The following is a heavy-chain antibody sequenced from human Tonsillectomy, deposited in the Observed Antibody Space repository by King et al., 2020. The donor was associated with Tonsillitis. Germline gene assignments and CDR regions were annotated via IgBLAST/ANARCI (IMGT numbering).Heavy chain of an antibody. V-gene: IGHV3-23*04. CDR3: AKDFVGVLPDASDI. Sequence: VQLVESGGGLVQPGGSLRLSCAVSGFTFSSYVMTWVRQAPGKGLEWVSGISGSGDRTYYADPVKGRFTISRDNPKNTLYLQMNSLRDEDTAVYYCAKDFVGVLPDASDIWGKGTKVIVSS. D-gene: IGHD3-16*01. CDR1: GFTFSSYV. CDR2: ISGSGDRT. J-gene: IGHJ3*02.